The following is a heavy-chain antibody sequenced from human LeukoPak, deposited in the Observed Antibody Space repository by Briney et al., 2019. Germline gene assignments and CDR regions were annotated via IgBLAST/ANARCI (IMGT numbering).Heavy chain of an antibody. Sequence: ASVKVSCKASGYTFTSYDINWVRQATGQGLEWMGWMNPNSGNTGYAQKFQGRVTMTRNTSISTAYMELSSLRSDDTAVYYCAREGRGGTIFGVVLNWFDPWGQGTLVTVSS. CDR2: MNPNSGNT. J-gene: IGHJ5*02. D-gene: IGHD3-3*01. V-gene: IGHV1-8*01. CDR1: GYTFTSYD. CDR3: AREGRGGTIFGVVLNWFDP.